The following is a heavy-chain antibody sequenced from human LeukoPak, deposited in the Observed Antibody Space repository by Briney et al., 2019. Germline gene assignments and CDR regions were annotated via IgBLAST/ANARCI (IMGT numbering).Heavy chain of an antibody. CDR3: ASVNYYGSGNYYNDVDY. Sequence: GGSLRLSCAASGFTFSSYSMNWVRQAPGKGLEWVSSISSSSSYIYYADSVKGRFTISRDNAKNSLYLQMNSLRAEDTALYYCASVNYYGSGNYYNDVDYWGQGTLVTVSS. V-gene: IGHV3-21*01. J-gene: IGHJ4*02. CDR1: GFTFSSYS. CDR2: ISSSSSYI. D-gene: IGHD3-10*01.